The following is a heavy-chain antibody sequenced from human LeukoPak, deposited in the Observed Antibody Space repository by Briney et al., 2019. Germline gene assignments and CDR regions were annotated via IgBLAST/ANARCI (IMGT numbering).Heavy chain of an antibody. CDR2: IFPGDSGT. CDR1: EYSLATYW. D-gene: IGHD2-15*01. Sequence: GESLKISCKGSEYSLATYWIGWVRQMPGQGLEWMGIIFPGDSGTRYSPSFQGQVTISADKSISTAYLQWSSLKASDTAIYYCASEYCSGGNCYFDYWGQGTLVTVSS. V-gene: IGHV5-51*01. CDR3: ASEYCSGGNCYFDY. J-gene: IGHJ4*02.